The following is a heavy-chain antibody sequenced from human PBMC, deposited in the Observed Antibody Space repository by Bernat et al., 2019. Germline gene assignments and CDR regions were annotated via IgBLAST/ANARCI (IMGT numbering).Heavy chain of an antibody. Sequence: EVQLVESGGGLVQPGGSLRLSRAASGFIFKNYWMHWVRRAPEKGLVWVSRIDSDGSDTNYADSVKGRFTVSRDNAKNMLYLQMNRLRAEDTAVYYCTRKWDYAAFDFWGQGTLVTVSS. D-gene: IGHD4-17*01. CDR2: IDSDGSDT. CDR3: TRKWDYAAFDF. J-gene: IGHJ4*02. CDR1: GFIFKNYW. V-gene: IGHV3-74*01.